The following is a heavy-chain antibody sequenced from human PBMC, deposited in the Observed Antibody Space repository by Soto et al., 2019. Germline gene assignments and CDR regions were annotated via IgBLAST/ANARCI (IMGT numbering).Heavy chain of an antibody. Sequence: PSDTPSLTCTVSGAPVTTVYWSWIRQPAGKGLEWIGRIYSGGRNNYNPSLKSRVTMSVDTSKNQFSLRLSSVTAADTAMYYCARGSSRWDYWRQGTLVTVS. CDR3: ARGSSRWDY. V-gene: IGHV4-4*07. J-gene: IGHJ4*02. CDR2: IYSGGRN. D-gene: IGHD6-13*01. CDR1: GAPVTTVY.